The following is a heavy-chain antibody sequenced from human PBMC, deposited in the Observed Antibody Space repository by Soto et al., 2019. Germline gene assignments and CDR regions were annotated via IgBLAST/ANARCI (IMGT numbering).Heavy chain of an antibody. Sequence: PSETLSLTCAVYGVSVSNYYWSWIRQPPGKGLEWIGEINHLGSTNYNPSLKSRVTISIDTSKKQFSLKLNSVTAADTAVYFCASGGNSGAYGGQGNLVTVSS. CDR2: INHLGST. CDR1: GVSVSNYY. V-gene: IGHV4-34*01. J-gene: IGHJ4*02. CDR3: ASGGNSGAY. D-gene: IGHD4-17*01.